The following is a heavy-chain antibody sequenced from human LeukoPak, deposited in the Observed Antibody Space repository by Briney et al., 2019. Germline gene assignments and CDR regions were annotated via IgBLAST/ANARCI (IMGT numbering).Heavy chain of an antibody. CDR1: GFSFSNYA. CDR2: ITGTGRNT. D-gene: IGHD6-13*01. J-gene: IGHJ4*02. V-gene: IGHV3-64D*06. Sequence: GGSLRLSCSASGFSFSNYAMHWVRQAPGRGLEYVSAITGTGRNTYYADSVKGRFTISRDNSKNTLYLQMGSLRAEDTAVYYCVKDGTNSSSWYYYFGYWGQGTLVTVSS. CDR3: VKDGTNSSSWYYYFGY.